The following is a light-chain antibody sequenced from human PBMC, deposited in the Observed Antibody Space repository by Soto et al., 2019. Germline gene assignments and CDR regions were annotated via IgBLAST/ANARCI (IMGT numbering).Light chain of an antibody. V-gene: IGLV1-44*01. CDR1: TSNIESNT. CDR3: AAWDDNLEGVL. J-gene: IGLJ2*01. CDR2: SNS. Sequence: QSVLTQPPSVSETPGQRVVLSCSGSTSNIESNTVNWYQQLPGTAPKAVIYSNSLRPSGVPDRFSGSKSGTSASLAISGLQSEDEADYYCAAWDDNLEGVLFGGGTKLTVL.